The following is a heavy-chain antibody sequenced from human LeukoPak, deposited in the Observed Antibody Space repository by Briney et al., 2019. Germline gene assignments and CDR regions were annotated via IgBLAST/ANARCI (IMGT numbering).Heavy chain of an antibody. CDR1: GGTFSSYA. V-gene: IGHV1-69*13. D-gene: IGHD2-15*01. CDR2: IIPIFGTA. J-gene: IGHJ6*03. Sequence: VKVSCKASGGTFSSYAISWVRQAPGQGLEWMGGIIPIFGTANYAQKFQGRVTITADKSTSTAYMELSSLRSEDTAVYYCARANGVVVAATLDYYYYYMDVWGKGTTVTVSS. CDR3: ARANGVVVAATLDYYYYYMDV.